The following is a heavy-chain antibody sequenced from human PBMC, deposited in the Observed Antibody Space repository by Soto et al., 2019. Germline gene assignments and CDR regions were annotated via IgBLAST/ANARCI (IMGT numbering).Heavy chain of an antibody. V-gene: IGHV3-53*01. Sequence: DVQLVESGGGLMQPGESLRLSCAASGLTVSGKKYVAWVRQAPGKGLEWVSALYDVDGSFYSDSVKGRFTTSSDSSKPIVYLQMNDVSPADAAVYYCATWHERELPYDVWAQGTTVTFSS. CDR3: ATWHERELPYDV. J-gene: IGHJ3*01. CDR2: LYDVDGS. D-gene: IGHD1-7*01. CDR1: GLTVSGKKY.